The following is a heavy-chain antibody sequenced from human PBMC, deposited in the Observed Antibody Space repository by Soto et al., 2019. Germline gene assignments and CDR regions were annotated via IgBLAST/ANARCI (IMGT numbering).Heavy chain of an antibody. J-gene: IGHJ6*02. Sequence: QVQLQESGPGLVKPSGTLSLTCAVSGGSISSSNWWSWVRQPPGKGLEWIGEIYHSGSTNYNPSPTSRVAISVDKSKSQFSLRLSSVTAADTAVYYCARAGRGYCSGGSCYSGLHGMDVWGQGTMVTVSS. CDR2: IYHSGST. CDR3: ARAGRGYCSGGSCYSGLHGMDV. CDR1: GGSISSSNW. V-gene: IGHV4-4*02. D-gene: IGHD2-15*01.